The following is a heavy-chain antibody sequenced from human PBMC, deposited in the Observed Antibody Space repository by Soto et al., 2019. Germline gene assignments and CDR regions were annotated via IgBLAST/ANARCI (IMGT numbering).Heavy chain of an antibody. V-gene: IGHV4-59*01. CDR2: IFYSGST. D-gene: IGHD1-26*01. J-gene: IGHJ5*02. Sequence: SETLSLTCPVSGGSISNYYWSWIRQPPGKGLEWIGCIFYSGSTNYSPSLRSRVTISVDTSKNQISLELNSVTAADTAVYYCARDGKVSGSATHWFDPWGQGTLVTVSS. CDR3: ARDGKVSGSATHWFDP. CDR1: GGSISNYY.